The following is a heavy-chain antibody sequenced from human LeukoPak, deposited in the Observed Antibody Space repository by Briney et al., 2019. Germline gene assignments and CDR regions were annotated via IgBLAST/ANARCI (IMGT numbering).Heavy chain of an antibody. CDR3: ATQRGYYYGSGSYYIFDP. CDR2: IYYSGST. V-gene: IGHV4-39*07. J-gene: IGHJ5*02. D-gene: IGHD3-10*01. CDR1: GGSISSSSYY. Sequence: PSETLSLTCTVSGGSISSSSYYWGWIRQPPGKGLECIGSIYYSGSTYYNPSLKSRVTISVDTSKHQFSLKLSSVTAADTAVYYCATQRGYYYGSGSYYIFDPWGQGTLVTVSS.